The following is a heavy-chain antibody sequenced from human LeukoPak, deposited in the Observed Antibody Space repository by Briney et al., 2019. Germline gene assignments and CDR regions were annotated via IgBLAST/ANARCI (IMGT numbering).Heavy chain of an antibody. CDR3: ARGDYDSSGYAFDI. CDR2: INPNSGGT. J-gene: IGHJ3*02. V-gene: IGHV1-2*02. CDR1: GYTFGTHW. Sequence: GASVKISCKPSGYTFGTHWMHWVRQAPGQGLEWMGWINPNSGGTNYAQKFQGRVTMTRDTSISTAYMELSRLRSDDTAVYYCARGDYDSSGYAFDIWGQGTMVTVSS. D-gene: IGHD3-22*01.